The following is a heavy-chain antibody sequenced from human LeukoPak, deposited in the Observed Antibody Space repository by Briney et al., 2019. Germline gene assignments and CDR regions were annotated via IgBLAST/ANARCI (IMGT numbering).Heavy chain of an antibody. J-gene: IGHJ4*02. V-gene: IGHV1-46*02. Sequence: GASVNVSCKTSGYTFHHLYMQWVRQAAAQGRAWMGTIRPTGGDTAYAQKFQARVTMTRDTSTSTVYMELSSLRSEDTAVYYCGRQGYCQLVEYWGQRTLVTAS. CDR3: GRQGYCQLVEY. D-gene: IGHD3-22*01. CDR2: IRPTGGDT. CDR1: GYTFHHLY.